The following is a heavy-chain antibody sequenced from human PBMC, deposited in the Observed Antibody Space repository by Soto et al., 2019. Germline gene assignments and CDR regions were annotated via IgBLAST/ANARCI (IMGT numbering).Heavy chain of an antibody. V-gene: IGHV3-9*01. CDR2: ISWNSGSI. D-gene: IGHD3-22*01. CDR3: AKDKSGYPPYYFDY. J-gene: IGHJ4*02. Sequence: GGSLRLSCVASGFTLDDYVMHWVRQAPGKGLEWVSGISWNSGSIDYADSVKGRFTISRDNAKNSLLLQMNSLRAEDTALYYCAKDKSGYPPYYFDYWGQGTRVTVSS. CDR1: GFTLDDYV.